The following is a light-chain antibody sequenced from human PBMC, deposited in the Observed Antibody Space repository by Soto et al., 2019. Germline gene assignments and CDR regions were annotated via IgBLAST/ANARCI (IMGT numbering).Light chain of an antibody. V-gene: IGKV1-5*01. CDR1: QSIRSW. Sequence: DIQMTQSPSTLSASVKDKVTITCRASQSIRSWLAWYQQKPGKAPQLLIYDASNLESGVPSRFSGSGSGTEFTLTISSLQPDDFATYYCQQYDSFSKTFGRGTKV. J-gene: IGKJ1*01. CDR3: QQYDSFSKT. CDR2: DAS.